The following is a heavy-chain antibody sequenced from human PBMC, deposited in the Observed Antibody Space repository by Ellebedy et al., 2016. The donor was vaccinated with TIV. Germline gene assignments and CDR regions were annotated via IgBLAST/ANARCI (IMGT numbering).Heavy chain of an antibody. CDR3: AKGTVGDGYKGKFDY. V-gene: IGHV3-30*02. CDR1: GFTFSSYG. J-gene: IGHJ4*02. CDR2: IRYDGSNK. Sequence: GESLKISCAASGFTFSSYGMHWVRQAPGKGLEWVAFIRYDGSNKSYADSVKGRFTISRDNSKNTLYLQMNSLRAEDTAVYYCAKGTVGDGYKGKFDYWGQGTLVTVSS. D-gene: IGHD5-24*01.